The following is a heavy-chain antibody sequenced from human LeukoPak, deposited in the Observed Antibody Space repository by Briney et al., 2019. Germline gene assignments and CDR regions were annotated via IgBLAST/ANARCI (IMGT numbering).Heavy chain of an antibody. Sequence: GGSLRLSCAASGFTFSRYAMTWVRQGPGKGLDWLSAISASGGSTYYADSVKGRFTVSRDNSKNTLYLQMNSLRAEDTAVYYCARDPGGINSYWGQGTLVTVSS. CDR1: GFTFSRYA. D-gene: IGHD1-26*01. V-gene: IGHV3-23*01. CDR3: ARDPGGINSY. CDR2: ISASGGST. J-gene: IGHJ4*02.